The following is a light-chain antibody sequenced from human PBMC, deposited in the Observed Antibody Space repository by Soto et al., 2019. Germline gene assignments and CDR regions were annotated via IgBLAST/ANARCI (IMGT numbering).Light chain of an antibody. Sequence: EIVLTQSPATLSLSPGERATLSCRASQRVSSYLAWYQQKPGQAPRLHIYDASNRATGIPARFSGSGSGTDFTLTISSLEPEDFSVYYCQQYGSSGTFGQGTKVDIK. CDR3: QQYGSSGT. CDR1: QRVSSY. J-gene: IGKJ1*01. CDR2: DAS. V-gene: IGKV3-11*01.